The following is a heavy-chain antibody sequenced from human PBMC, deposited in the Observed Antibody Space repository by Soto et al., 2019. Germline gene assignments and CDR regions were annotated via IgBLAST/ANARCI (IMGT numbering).Heavy chain of an antibody. CDR3: TGSGYYPNYFDY. V-gene: IGHV4-59*01. CDR2: VYFSGSS. J-gene: IGHJ4*02. CDR1: HCALNREY. D-gene: IGHD3-22*01. Sequence: TGTPSLTLTVSHCALNREYWSWIGQPPGKGLEWIGYVYFSGSSKYNPSLKSRITISVDRSKNQFSLKLSSVTAADTAVYYCTGSGYYPNYFDYWDQGTLVTVSS.